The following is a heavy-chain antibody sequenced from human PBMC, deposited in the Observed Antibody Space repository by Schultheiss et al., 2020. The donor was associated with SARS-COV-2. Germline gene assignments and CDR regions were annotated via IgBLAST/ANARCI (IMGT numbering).Heavy chain of an antibody. V-gene: IGHV4-34*01. Sequence: ESLKISCTASGFTFGDYAMSWFRQAPGKGLEWIGEINHSGSTNYNPSLKSRVTISVDTSKNQFSLKLSSVTAADTAVYYCARGSEFDYWGQGTLVTVSS. CDR1: GFTFGDYA. CDR2: INHSGST. J-gene: IGHJ4*02. CDR3: ARGSEFDY.